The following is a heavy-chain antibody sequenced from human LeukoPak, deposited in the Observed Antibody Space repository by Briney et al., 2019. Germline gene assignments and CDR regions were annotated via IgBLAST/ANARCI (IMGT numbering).Heavy chain of an antibody. CDR1: GFTFSSYA. V-gene: IGHV3-23*01. CDR2: INDSGGNT. Sequence: GGSLRLSCAASGFTFSSYAMSWVRQAPGKGLEWVSLINDSGGNTCYADSVKGRFTISRDNSKNTLFLQMSSLRAEDTAVYYCAKTSAGIRGGYFDYWGRGTLVTVSS. CDR3: AKTSAGIRGGYFDY. D-gene: IGHD3-10*01. J-gene: IGHJ4*02.